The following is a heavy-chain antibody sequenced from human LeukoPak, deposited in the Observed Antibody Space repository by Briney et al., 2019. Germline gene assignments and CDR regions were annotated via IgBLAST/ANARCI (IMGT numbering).Heavy chain of an antibody. V-gene: IGHV3-23*01. J-gene: IGHJ4*02. D-gene: IGHD6-13*01. CDR3: ATERDSSWTFDS. CDR2: ISGSGGST. CDR1: GFTFSSYT. Sequence: GGSLRLSCAASGFTFSSYTMSWVRQAPGKGLEWVSAISGSGGSTYYADSVKGRFTISRDNSKNTLYLQMNSLRAEDTAVYYCATERDSSWTFDSWGQGTLVTVSS.